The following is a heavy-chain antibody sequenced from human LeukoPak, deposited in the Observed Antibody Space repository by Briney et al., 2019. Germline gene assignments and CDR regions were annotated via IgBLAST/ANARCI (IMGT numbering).Heavy chain of an antibody. CDR2: IYRSGTT. CDR1: SGSISNYW. V-gene: IGHV4-4*07. D-gene: IGHD2-2*03. Sequence: SETLSLTCTVSSGSISNYWWSWIRQPAGKGLEWIGRIYRSGTTNYNPSLKSRVTMSVDMSKNQFSLKLSSVTAADTAVYYCARHGSTDYFDYWGQGTLVTVSS. J-gene: IGHJ4*02. CDR3: ARHGSTDYFDY.